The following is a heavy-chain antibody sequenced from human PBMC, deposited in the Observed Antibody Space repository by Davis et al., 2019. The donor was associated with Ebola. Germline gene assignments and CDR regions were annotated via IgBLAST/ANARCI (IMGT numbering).Heavy chain of an antibody. Sequence: GGSLRLSCAASGFDVTSYYMSWVRQAPGKGLEWLSVIYSGGTTYYADSVRGRFTISRDNSKDMLYLEMNSLRADDTAIYYCAKREVTVTAGLYYFDYWGQGTLVTVSS. CDR1: GFDVTSYY. CDR3: AKREVTVTAGLYYFDY. CDR2: IYSGGTT. D-gene: IGHD2-21*02. V-gene: IGHV3-53*01. J-gene: IGHJ4*02.